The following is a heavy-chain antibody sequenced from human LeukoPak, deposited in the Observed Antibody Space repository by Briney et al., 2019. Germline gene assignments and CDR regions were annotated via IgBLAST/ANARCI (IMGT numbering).Heavy chain of an antibody. CDR1: GFTFSSYG. J-gene: IGHJ3*02. V-gene: IGHV3-23*01. CDR2: ISGSGGST. Sequence: GGSLRLSCAASGFTFSSYGMSWVRQAPGKGLEWVSAISGSGGSTYYADSVKGRFTISRDNSENTLYLQMNSLRAEDTAVYYCARDSVGDFSDIWGQGTMVTVSS. D-gene: IGHD3-10*01. CDR3: ARDSVGDFSDI.